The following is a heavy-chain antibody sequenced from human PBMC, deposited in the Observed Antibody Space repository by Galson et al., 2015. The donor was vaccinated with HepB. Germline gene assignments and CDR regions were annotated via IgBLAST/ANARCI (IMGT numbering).Heavy chain of an antibody. CDR2: IWYDGSNK. V-gene: IGHV3-33*01. Sequence: SLRLSCAASGFTFSSYGMHWVRQAPGKGLEWVAVIWYDGSNKYYADSVKGRFTISRDNSKNTLYLQMNSLRAEDTAVYYCARSMGLHQPLDAFDIWGQGTMVTVSS. CDR1: GFTFSSYG. CDR3: ARSMGLHQPLDAFDI. J-gene: IGHJ3*02. D-gene: IGHD2-2*01.